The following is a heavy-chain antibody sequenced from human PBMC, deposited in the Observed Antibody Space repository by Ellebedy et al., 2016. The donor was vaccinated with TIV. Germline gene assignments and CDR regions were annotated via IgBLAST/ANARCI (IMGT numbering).Heavy chain of an antibody. CDR1: GFSLTTKGMR. V-gene: IGHV2-70*04. CDR2: IDWDDDE. D-gene: IGHD3-9*01. CDR3: ARSRSSYTDVVTGYSEGHYYFDS. J-gene: IGHJ4*02. Sequence: SGPMLVKPTQTLTLTCTFSGFSLTTKGMRVSWIRQPPGKALEWLARIDWDDDEYYSTSLKTRVTISKDTSNNQVVLTMTNMDPVDTATYYCARSRSSYTDVVTGYSEGHYYFDSWGQGTRVTVSS.